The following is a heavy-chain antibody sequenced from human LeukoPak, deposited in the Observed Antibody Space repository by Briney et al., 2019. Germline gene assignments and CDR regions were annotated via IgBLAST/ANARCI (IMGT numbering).Heavy chain of an antibody. CDR1: GFTFSSYS. V-gene: IGHV3-21*04. J-gene: IGHJ4*02. CDR2: INSSSSYI. Sequence: GGSLRLSCAASGFTFSSYSMNWVPQAPGKGREWGSTINSSSSYIYYADSVKGRFTISRDNAKNSLYLQMNSLRAEDTAVYYCAKAEDIVVVPAAGFGYWGQGTLVTVSS. D-gene: IGHD2-2*01. CDR3: AKAEDIVVVPAAGFGY.